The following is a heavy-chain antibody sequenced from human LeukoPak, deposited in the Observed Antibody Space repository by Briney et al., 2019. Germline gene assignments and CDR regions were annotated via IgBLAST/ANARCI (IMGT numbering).Heavy chain of an antibody. CDR1: GFTFSSYW. CDR2: ISTEGGNT. Sequence: PGGSLRLSCAASGFTFSSYWMHWVRQAPGKGLVWVSRISTEGGNTAYADSVKGRFTVSRDNGRNTLYLQMNSLRAEDTAVYYCARYSYGYSPMYFFDYWGQGTLVTVSS. D-gene: IGHD5-18*01. CDR3: ARYSYGYSPMYFFDY. V-gene: IGHV3-74*01. J-gene: IGHJ4*02.